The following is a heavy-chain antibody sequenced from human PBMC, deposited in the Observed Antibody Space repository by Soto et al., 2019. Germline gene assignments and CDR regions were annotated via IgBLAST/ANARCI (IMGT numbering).Heavy chain of an antibody. Sequence: QPGGSLRLSCKTSGFTFANYAMHWVRQAPGKGLEWVSSIGWDTGNIHYADSVRGRFTISRDDDNNSLYLQMNGLRSEDTALYYCAKVGSTFDYFDSWGQGTLVTVSS. D-gene: IGHD1-7*01. V-gene: IGHV3-9*01. J-gene: IGHJ4*02. CDR3: AKVGSTFDYFDS. CDR1: GFTFANYA. CDR2: IGWDTGNI.